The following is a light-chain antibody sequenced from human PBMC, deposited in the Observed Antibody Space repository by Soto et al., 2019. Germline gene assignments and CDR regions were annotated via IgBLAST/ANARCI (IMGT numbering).Light chain of an antibody. Sequence: EIVMTQSPATLSVSPGERATLSCRASQSVSNSLAWYQQKPGQAPRLLIYGASTRASGVPDMFSGSGSGTEFTLTISRLQSADFAVYYCQQYNNWPLTFGGGTKVEIK. CDR2: GAS. CDR1: QSVSNS. V-gene: IGKV3-15*01. J-gene: IGKJ4*01. CDR3: QQYNNWPLT.